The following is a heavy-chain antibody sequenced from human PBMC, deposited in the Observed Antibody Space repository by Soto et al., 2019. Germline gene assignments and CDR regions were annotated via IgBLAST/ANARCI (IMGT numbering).Heavy chain of an antibody. CDR2: IKSKTDGGTT. D-gene: IGHD3-10*01. CDR1: GFTFSNAW. J-gene: IGHJ4*02. V-gene: IGHV3-15*07. Sequence: GGSLRLSCAASGFTFSNAWMNWVRQAPGKGLEWVGRIKSKTDGGTTDYAAPVKGRFTISRDDSKNTRYLQMNSLKTEDTAVYYCTTSGVDYYGSGSYYARDYWGQGTLVTVSS. CDR3: TTSGVDYYGSGSYYARDY.